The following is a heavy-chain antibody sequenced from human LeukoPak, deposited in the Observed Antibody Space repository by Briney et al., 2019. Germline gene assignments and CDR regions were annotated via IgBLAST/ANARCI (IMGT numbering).Heavy chain of an antibody. V-gene: IGHV1-69*06. CDR3: VSLVSTPDFDY. D-gene: IGHD2/OR15-2a*01. J-gene: IGHJ4*02. CDR2: IIPIFGTA. CDR1: GYTFTRNG. Sequence: GASVKVSCKASGYTFTRNGISWVRQAPGQGLEWMGGIIPIFGTANYAQKFQGRVTITADKSTSTAYMELSSLRSEDTAVYYCVSLVSTPDFDYWGQGTLVTVSS.